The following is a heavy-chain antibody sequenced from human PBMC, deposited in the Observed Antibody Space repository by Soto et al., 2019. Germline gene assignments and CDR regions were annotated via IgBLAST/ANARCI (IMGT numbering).Heavy chain of an antibody. CDR3: ATDFSGIAARPFVLNYYYGMDV. J-gene: IGHJ6*02. D-gene: IGHD6-6*01. Sequence: ASVKVSCKVSGYTLTELSMHWVRQAPGKGLEWMGGFDPEDGETIYAQKFQGRVTMTEDTSTDTAYMELSSLRSEDTAVYYCATDFSGIAARPFVLNYYYGMDVWGQGTTVTVSS. CDR1: GYTLTELS. V-gene: IGHV1-24*01. CDR2: FDPEDGET.